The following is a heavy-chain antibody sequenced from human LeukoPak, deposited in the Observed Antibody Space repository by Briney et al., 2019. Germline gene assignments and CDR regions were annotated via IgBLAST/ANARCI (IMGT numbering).Heavy chain of an antibody. J-gene: IGHJ4*02. Sequence: ETLSLTCTVSGGSISSSSYYWGWIRQAPGKGLEWVSAISGSGGSTYYADSVKGRFTISRDNSKNTLYLQMNSLRAEDTAVYYCAKDRMIFGVVIRFRYFDHWGQGTLVTVSS. CDR1: GGSISSSSYY. CDR3: AKDRMIFGVVIRFRYFDH. D-gene: IGHD3-3*01. CDR2: ISGSGGST. V-gene: IGHV3-23*01.